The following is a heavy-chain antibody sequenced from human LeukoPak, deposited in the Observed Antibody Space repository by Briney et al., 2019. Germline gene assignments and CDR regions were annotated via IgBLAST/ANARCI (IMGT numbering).Heavy chain of an antibody. D-gene: IGHD2-2*01. J-gene: IGHJ6*03. CDR2: ISGSGGST. CDR1: GFTFSSYA. Sequence: GGSLRLSCAASGFTFSSYAMSWVRQAPGKGLEWVSAISGSGGSTYYADSVKGRFTISRDNSKNTLYLQMNSLRAEDTAVYYCAKGGLGYCSSTSYPGVNYYYYMDVWGKGTTVTVSS. V-gene: IGHV3-23*01. CDR3: AKGGLGYCSSTSYPGVNYYYYMDV.